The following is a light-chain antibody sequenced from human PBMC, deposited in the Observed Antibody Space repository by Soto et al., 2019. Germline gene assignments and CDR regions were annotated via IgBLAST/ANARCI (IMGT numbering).Light chain of an antibody. CDR1: SSDVGGYNY. Sequence: QSALTQPASVSGSPGQSITISCTGTSSDVGGYNYVSWYQQHPGKAPKLMIYEVSNRPSGVSNRFSGSKSGNTASLTISGLQAEDEADYYCSSYTSSSTGLVVVGGGTKVTVL. CDR2: EVS. V-gene: IGLV2-14*01. J-gene: IGLJ2*01. CDR3: SSYTSSSTGLVV.